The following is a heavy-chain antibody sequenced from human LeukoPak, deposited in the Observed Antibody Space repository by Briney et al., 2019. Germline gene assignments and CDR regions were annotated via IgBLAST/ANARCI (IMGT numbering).Heavy chain of an antibody. CDR2: TYYRSKWYN. CDR3: ARAVLWFGDLDYYYYMDV. Sequence: SQTLSLTCAISGDSVSRNSATWNWIRQSPARGLEWLGRTYYRSKWYNDYAVSVKSRITINPDTSKNQFSLQLNSVTPEDTAVYYCARAVLWFGDLDYYYYMDVWGKGTTVTVSS. D-gene: IGHD3-10*01. J-gene: IGHJ6*03. V-gene: IGHV6-1*01. CDR1: GDSVSRNSAT.